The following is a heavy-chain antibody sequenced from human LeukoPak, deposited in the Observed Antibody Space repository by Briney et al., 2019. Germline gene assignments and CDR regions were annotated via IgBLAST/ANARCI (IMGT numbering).Heavy chain of an antibody. CDR2: MNPKTGNT. Sequence: GASVKVSCKASGYTFTGYYIHWVRQATGQGLEWMGWMNPKTGNTGSAQKLQGRVTITGNTSISTAYMELSSLRSEDTAVYYCVRIDYSNAFDIWGQGTMVTVSS. D-gene: IGHD4-11*01. CDR3: VRIDYSNAFDI. CDR1: GYTFTGYY. V-gene: IGHV1-8*03. J-gene: IGHJ3*02.